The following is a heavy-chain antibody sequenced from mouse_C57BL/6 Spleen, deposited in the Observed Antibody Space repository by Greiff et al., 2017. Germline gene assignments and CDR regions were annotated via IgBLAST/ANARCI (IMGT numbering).Heavy chain of an antibody. V-gene: IGHV5-16*01. CDR3: ARDRYDYDADYFDY. J-gene: IGHJ2*01. CDR2: INYDGSST. CDR1: GFTFSDYY. Sequence: EVQLVESEGGLVQPGSSMKLSCTASGFTFSDYYMAWVRQVPEKGLEWVANINYDGSSTYYLDSLKSRFIISRDNAKNILYLQMSSLKSEDTATYYCARDRYDYDADYFDYWGQGTTLTVSS. D-gene: IGHD2-4*01.